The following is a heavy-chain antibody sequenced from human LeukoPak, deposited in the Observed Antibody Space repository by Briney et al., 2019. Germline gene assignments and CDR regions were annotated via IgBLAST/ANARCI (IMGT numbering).Heavy chain of an antibody. CDR1: GFTFSSYG. Sequence: PGGSLRLSCAASGFTFSSYGMHWVRQAPGKGLEWVAVISYDGSNKYYADSVKGRFTISRDNSKNTLYLQMNSLRAEDTAVYYCARDPIQYQPQGPWFDPWGQGTLVTVSS. J-gene: IGHJ5*02. V-gene: IGHV3-30*03. CDR3: ARDPIQYQPQGPWFDP. CDR2: ISYDGSNK. D-gene: IGHD2-2*01.